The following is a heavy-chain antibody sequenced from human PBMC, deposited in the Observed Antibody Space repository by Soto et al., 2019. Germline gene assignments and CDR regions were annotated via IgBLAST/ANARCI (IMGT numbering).Heavy chain of an antibody. Sequence: QVQLVQSGAEVKKPGASVKVSCKASGYTFTSYGISWVRQAPGQGLEWMGWISAYNGNTNHAHNLQGKVTMTTDTSTSTAYMELRSLRSDDTAVYYCARDLAPYGSGCYVDYFDYWGQGTLVTVSS. CDR1: GYTFTSYG. CDR2: ISAYNGNT. V-gene: IGHV1-18*01. J-gene: IGHJ4*02. CDR3: ARDLAPYGSGCYVDYFDY. D-gene: IGHD6-19*01.